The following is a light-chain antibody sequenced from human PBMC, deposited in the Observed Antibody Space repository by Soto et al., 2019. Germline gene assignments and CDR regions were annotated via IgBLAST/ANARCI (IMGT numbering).Light chain of an antibody. Sequence: EIVLTQSPATLSLSPGERATLSCRASQSISSYLAWYQQKPGQAPRLLIFDASNRATGIPDRFSGSGSGTDFTLTISSLEPEDFAVYYCQQRSNWLTFGGGTKVEI. V-gene: IGKV3-11*01. CDR2: DAS. CDR3: QQRSNWLT. CDR1: QSISSY. J-gene: IGKJ4*01.